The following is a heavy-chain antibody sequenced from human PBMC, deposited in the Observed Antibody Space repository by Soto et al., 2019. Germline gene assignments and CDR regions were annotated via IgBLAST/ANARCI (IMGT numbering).Heavy chain of an antibody. J-gene: IGHJ3*02. V-gene: IGHV3-15*01. CDR3: TTHHDYGDYLDAFDI. CDR2: IKSKTDGGTT. CDR1: GFTFSNAW. D-gene: IGHD4-17*01. Sequence: PGGSLRLSCAASGFTFSNAWMSWVRQAPGKGLEWVGRIKSKTDGGTTDYAAPVKGRFTISRDDSKNTLYLQMNSLKTEDAAVYYCTTHHDYGDYLDAFDIWGQGTMVTVSS.